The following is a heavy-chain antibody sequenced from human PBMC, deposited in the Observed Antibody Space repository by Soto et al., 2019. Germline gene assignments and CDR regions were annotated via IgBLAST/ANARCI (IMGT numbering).Heavy chain of an antibody. J-gene: IGHJ4*02. Sequence: QVQLVESGGGVVQPGRSLRLSCAASGFTFSSFGMHWVRQAPGKGLEWVAVIWYDGSNKYYADSVKGRFTISRDNSKNAFYLQMNSLRADDTAMYYWASRSPALDYWGQGILVTVSS. V-gene: IGHV3-33*01. D-gene: IGHD2-2*01. CDR3: ASRSPALDY. CDR2: IWYDGSNK. CDR1: GFTFSSFG.